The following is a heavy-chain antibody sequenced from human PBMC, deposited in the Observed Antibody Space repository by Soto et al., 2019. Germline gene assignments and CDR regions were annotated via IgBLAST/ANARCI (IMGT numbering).Heavy chain of an antibody. Sequence: QVQLVQSGAEVKKPGASVKVSCKVSGYTLTELSMHWVRQAPGKGLEWMGGFDPEDGETIYAQKFQGRVTITEDTSTDTAYMELSRLRSEDTAVYYCATDLLIGYVDYVGWFDPWGQGTLVTVSS. D-gene: IGHD4-17*01. J-gene: IGHJ5*02. V-gene: IGHV1-24*01. CDR1: GYTLTELS. CDR2: FDPEDGET. CDR3: ATDLLIGYVDYVGWFDP.